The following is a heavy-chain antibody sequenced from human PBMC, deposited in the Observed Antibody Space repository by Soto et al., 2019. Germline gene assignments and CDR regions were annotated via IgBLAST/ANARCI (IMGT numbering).Heavy chain of an antibody. Sequence: QITLKESGPTLVKPTQTLTLTCTLSGFSLSTSGVGVGWIRQPPGKALEWLTLIYWDDDKRYSPSLKSRLTTTKDTSKIHVVLTMTNMDPVDTATYYCALRRGYCSGGSCYSIWFDPWCQGTLVTVSS. CDR1: GFSLSTSGVG. CDR2: IYWDDDK. V-gene: IGHV2-5*02. D-gene: IGHD2-15*01. J-gene: IGHJ5*02. CDR3: ALRRGYCSGGSCYSIWFDP.